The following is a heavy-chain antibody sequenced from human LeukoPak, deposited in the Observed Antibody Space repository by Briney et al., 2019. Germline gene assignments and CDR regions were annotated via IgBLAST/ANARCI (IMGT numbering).Heavy chain of an antibody. V-gene: IGHV4-59*08. J-gene: IGHJ5*02. CDR2: IYYSGST. CDR3: ARLYYDFWSGYSAWFDP. Sequence: SETLSLTCTVSGGSISSYYWSWIRQPPGKGLEWIGYIYYSGSTNYNPSLKNRVTISVDTSKNQFSLKLSSVTAADTAVYYCARLYYDFWSGYSAWFDPWGQGTLVTVSS. D-gene: IGHD3-3*01. CDR1: GGSISSYY.